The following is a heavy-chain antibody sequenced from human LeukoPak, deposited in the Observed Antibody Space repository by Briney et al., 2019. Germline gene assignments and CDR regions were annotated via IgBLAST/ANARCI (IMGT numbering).Heavy chain of an antibody. V-gene: IGHV3-7*01. J-gene: IGHJ6*01. CDR1: GFTFSSYW. D-gene: IGHD6-13*01. CDR2: IKQDGSEK. Sequence: GGSLRLSCAASGFTFSSYWMSWVRQAPGKGLEWVANIKQDGSEKYYVDSVKGRFTISRDNAKNSLYLQMNSLRAEDTAAYYCARDFFYSSSWYAAYYYYGMDVWGQGTTVTVSS. CDR3: ARDFFYSSSWYAAYYYYGMDV.